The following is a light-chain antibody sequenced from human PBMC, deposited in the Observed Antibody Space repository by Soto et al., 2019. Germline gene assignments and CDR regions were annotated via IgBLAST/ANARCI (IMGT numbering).Light chain of an antibody. V-gene: IGKV3-11*01. J-gene: IGKJ4*01. CDR3: QQRSAWPLT. Sequence: IVLTQSPATLPLSPGEGATLSCRARQSLGDYVAWFQQKPGQAPRLLIYDGYTRAVGIPARVSGSASGTDSTLTISSLEPEDCAVYYCQQRSAWPLTFGGGNRVDI. CDR1: QSLGDY. CDR2: DGY.